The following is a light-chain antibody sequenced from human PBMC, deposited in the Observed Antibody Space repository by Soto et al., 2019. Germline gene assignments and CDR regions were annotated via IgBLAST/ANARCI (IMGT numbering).Light chain of an antibody. J-gene: IGKJ1*01. CDR2: GAS. V-gene: IGKV3-20*01. CDR1: QSVSSN. CDR3: QQYGTSPPT. Sequence: EIVMTQSPANLSVSPGERATLSCRASQSVSSNLAWYQQKPGQGPRLLIYGASTRATDIPYRFSGSGSGTDFTLTITRLEPEDFAVYYCQQYGTSPPTFGQGTKVEI.